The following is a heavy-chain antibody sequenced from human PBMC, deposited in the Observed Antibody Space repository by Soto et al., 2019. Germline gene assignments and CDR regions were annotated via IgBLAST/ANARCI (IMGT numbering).Heavy chain of an antibody. J-gene: IGHJ6*02. V-gene: IGHV1-8*01. CDR2: MNPNSGNT. D-gene: IGHD5-12*01. Sequence: EASVKVSCKASGYTFTSYDINWVRQATGQGLEWMGWMNPNSGNTGYAQKFQGRVTMSRNTSISTGYMELSSLRSEETDVYYCARRRGDGYNCYSYYGMDVWGQGTTVTVCS. CDR1: GYTFTSYD. CDR3: ARRRGDGYNCYSYYGMDV.